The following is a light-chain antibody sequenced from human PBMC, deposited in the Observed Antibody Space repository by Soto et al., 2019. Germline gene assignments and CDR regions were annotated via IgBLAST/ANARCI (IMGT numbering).Light chain of an antibody. J-gene: IGLJ2*01. CDR3: SSYAGSNNLVV. Sequence: QSVLTQPPSSSGSPGQSVTISCTGTSSDVGGYNYVSWYQQHPGKSPKLMIYEVSKRPSGVPDRLSGSKSGHTASLTVSGLQAEDESDYYCSSYAGSNNLVVFGGGTKLTVL. CDR1: SSDVGGYNY. CDR2: EVS. V-gene: IGLV2-8*01.